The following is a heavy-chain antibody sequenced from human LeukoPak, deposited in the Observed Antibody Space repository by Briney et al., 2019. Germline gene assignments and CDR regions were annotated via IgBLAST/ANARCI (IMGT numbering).Heavy chain of an antibody. J-gene: IGHJ4*01. V-gene: IGHV3-30-3*01. CDR3: ARDVSYGVYGEFDY. CDR1: GFTFSSYA. D-gene: IGHD4-17*01. Sequence: GRSLRLSCAASGFTFSSYAMHGVREAPGKGLEWGAVISYDGSNKYYADSVKGRFTISRDNSQNTLYLQMNSLRAEDTAVYYCARDVSYGVYGEFDYWGHGTLVTVS. CDR2: ISYDGSNK.